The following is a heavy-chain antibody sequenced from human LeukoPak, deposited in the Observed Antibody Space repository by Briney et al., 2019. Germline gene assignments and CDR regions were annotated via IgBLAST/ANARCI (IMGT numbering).Heavy chain of an antibody. Sequence: ASVKVSCKASGYTITSYDINWVRQATGQGLEWMGWLNPNSGNTGYAQKFQGRVTMTRNTSISTAYMELSSLRSEDTAVYYCARGGSSRRSSSWFFDYWGQRTLVTVSS. CDR3: ARGGSSRRSSSWFFDY. CDR1: GYTITSYD. V-gene: IGHV1-8*01. D-gene: IGHD6-13*01. CDR2: LNPNSGNT. J-gene: IGHJ4*02.